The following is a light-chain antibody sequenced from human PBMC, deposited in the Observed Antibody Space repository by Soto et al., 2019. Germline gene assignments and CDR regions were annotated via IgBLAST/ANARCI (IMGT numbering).Light chain of an antibody. J-gene: IGLJ3*02. CDR3: RSYTGSNTRV. V-gene: IGLV2-14*01. CDR2: DVS. CDR1: SSDVGGYKY. Sequence: QSALTQPASVSGSLGQSITISCTGTSSDVGGYKYVSWYQQHPGKAPKVMIYDVSNRPSGVSNRFSGSKSGNTAFLTISGLLDEDEDDYYCRSYTGSNTRVFGGGTKLTVL.